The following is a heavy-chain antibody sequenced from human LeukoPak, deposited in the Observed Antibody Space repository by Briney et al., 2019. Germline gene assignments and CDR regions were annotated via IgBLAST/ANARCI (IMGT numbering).Heavy chain of an antibody. CDR2: TYYRSKWYN. CDR1: GYSVSSDTAA. Sequence: PSQTLSLTCAISGYSVSSDTAAWNWIRQSPSRGLEWLGRTYYRSKWYNDYAVSVKSRVTINPDTSKNQFSLQLNSVTPEDTAVYYCARGPSLVGYYYIDVWGEGTTVIVSS. J-gene: IGHJ6*03. D-gene: IGHD1-26*01. V-gene: IGHV6-1*01. CDR3: ARGPSLVGYYYIDV.